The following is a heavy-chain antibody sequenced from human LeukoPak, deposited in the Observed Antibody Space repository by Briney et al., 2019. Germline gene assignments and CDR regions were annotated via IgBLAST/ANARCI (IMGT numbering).Heavy chain of an antibody. V-gene: IGHV1-2*02. CDR1: GYTFTGYY. CDR3: ARDEPGVQVVPAAGYMDV. CDR2: INPNSGGT. Sequence: GASVKVSCKASGYTFTGYYMHWVRQAPGQGLEWMGWINPNSGGTNYAQKFQGRVTMTRDTSISTAYMELSRLRSDDTAVYYCARDEPGVQVVPAAGYMDVWGKGTTVTVSS. J-gene: IGHJ6*03. D-gene: IGHD2-2*01.